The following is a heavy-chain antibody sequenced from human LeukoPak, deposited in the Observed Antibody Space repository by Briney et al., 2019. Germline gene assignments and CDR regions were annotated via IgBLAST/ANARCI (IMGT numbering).Heavy chain of an antibody. CDR1: GGSISSYY. CDR3: ARIRTDYYGSGSYYRGTFDY. J-gene: IGHJ4*02. CDR2: IYYSGST. Sequence: PSETLSLTCTVSGGSISSYYWSWIRQPPGKGLEWIGYIYYSGSTNYNPSLKSRVTISVDTSKNQFSLKLSSVTATDTAVYYCARIRTDYYGSGSYYRGTFDYWGQGTLVTVSS. D-gene: IGHD3-10*01. V-gene: IGHV4-59*08.